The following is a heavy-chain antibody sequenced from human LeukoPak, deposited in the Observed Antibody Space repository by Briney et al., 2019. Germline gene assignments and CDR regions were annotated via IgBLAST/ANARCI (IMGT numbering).Heavy chain of an antibody. V-gene: IGHV4-59*02. CDR2: IYYSGST. D-gene: IGHD6-13*01. CDR3: ARDRDSSSWYFFAFDI. J-gene: IGHJ3*02. CDR1: GFTVSSNY. Sequence: GSLRLSCAVSGFTVSSNYMSWVRQPPGKGLEWIGYIYYSGSTDYNPSLKSRVTISVDTSKNQFSLKLSSVTAADTAVYYCARDRDSSSWYFFAFDIWGQGTMVTVSS.